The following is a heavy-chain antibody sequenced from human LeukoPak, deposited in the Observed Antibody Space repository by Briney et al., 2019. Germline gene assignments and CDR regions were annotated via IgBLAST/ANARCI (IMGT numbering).Heavy chain of an antibody. CDR2: IYTSGST. CDR1: GDSISSYY. D-gene: IGHD4-17*01. J-gene: IGHJ4*02. Sequence: SSETLSLTCTVSGDSISSYYWSWIRQPAGKGLEWIGHIYTSGSTNYNPSLKSRVTMSVDTSKNEFSLKLTSVTAADTAVYYCAREEYGDYTVDWGQGTLITVSS. CDR3: AREEYGDYTVD. V-gene: IGHV4-4*07.